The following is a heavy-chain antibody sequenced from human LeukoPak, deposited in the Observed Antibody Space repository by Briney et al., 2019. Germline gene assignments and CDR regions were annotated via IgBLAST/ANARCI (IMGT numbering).Heavy chain of an antibody. Sequence: GGSLRLSCAASGFTFSTYWMHWVRQVPGKGLVWVSRINSDGSRTTYADSVKGRLTMSRDNAKNTLYLQMNSLRAEDTAVYYCARDPGLDYWGQGTLVTASS. CDR2: INSDGSRT. CDR1: GFTFSTYW. CDR3: ARDPGLDY. J-gene: IGHJ4*02. V-gene: IGHV3-74*03.